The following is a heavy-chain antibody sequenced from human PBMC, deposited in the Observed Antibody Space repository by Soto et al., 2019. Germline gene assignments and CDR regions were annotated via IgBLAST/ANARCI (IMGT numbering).Heavy chain of an antibody. CDR2: IYWDDDK. J-gene: IGHJ4*02. D-gene: IGHD6-19*01. CDR3: ALRRGGFGGGWTTPYFDY. V-gene: IGHV2-5*02. Sequence: QITLKESGPTVVKPTQTLTLTCSLSGFSLNTGGVGVGWIRQPPGKALEWLAVIYWDDDKSWNPSLRDRLTINSDPSDDPVLLTGTNMDPVDTGTYYWALRRGGFGGGWTTPYFDYCGQGTLVTVSS. CDR1: GFSLNTGGVG.